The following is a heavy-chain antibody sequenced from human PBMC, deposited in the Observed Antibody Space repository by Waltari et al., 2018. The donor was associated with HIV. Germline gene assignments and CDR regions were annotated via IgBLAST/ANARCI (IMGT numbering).Heavy chain of an antibody. Sequence: EVQLVESGGGLVQPGGYLRLSCVASGFTFSYYAMNGVRQATGKGLEWVSYISSNSSTIYHADSVKGRFTISRDNAKNSLYLQMNSLRDEDTAVYYCVRVGTSFDYWGQGTLVTVSS. V-gene: IGHV3-48*02. D-gene: IGHD2-8*01. CDR2: ISSNSSTI. J-gene: IGHJ4*02. CDR1: GFTFSYYA. CDR3: VRVGTSFDY.